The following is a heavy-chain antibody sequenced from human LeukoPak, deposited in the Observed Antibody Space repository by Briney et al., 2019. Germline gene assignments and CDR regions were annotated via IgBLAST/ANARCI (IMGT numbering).Heavy chain of an antibody. CDR1: GFTFSDAW. V-gene: IGHV3-15*01. J-gene: IGHJ4*02. CDR2: IKSRNRGETV. CDR3: TTDGSTTLSNTFDY. Sequence: GGSLRLSCAASGFTFSDAWMNWVRLAPGKGLEWVGRIKSRNRGETVDYAAPVKGRLTISRDDSKTTVYLQLNSLKTEDTAIYYCTTDGSTTLSNTFDYWGQGTLVTVSS. D-gene: IGHD1-26*01.